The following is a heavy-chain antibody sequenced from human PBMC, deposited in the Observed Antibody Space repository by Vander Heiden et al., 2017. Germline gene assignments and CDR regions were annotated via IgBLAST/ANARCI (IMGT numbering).Heavy chain of an antibody. V-gene: IGHV3-21*01. D-gene: IGHD5-18*01. CDR3: ARYGYSYGHAPFYY. J-gene: IGHJ4*02. Sequence: EVQLVESGGGLVKPGGSLRLSCAASGFTFSSYSMNWVRQAPGKGLEWVSSISSSSSYIYYADAGKGRFTISRDNAKNSLYLQMNSLRAEDTAVYYCARYGYSYGHAPFYYWGQGTLVTVSS. CDR2: ISSSSSYI. CDR1: GFTFSSYS.